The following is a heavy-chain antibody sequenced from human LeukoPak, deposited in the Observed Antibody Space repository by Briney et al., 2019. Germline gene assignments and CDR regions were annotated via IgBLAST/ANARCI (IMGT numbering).Heavy chain of an antibody. CDR3: ARGLRYCSSTSCYSGRYYYYGMDV. D-gene: IGHD2-2*02. Sequence: GSLRLSCVVSRFTFSTSGMHWVRQAPGTGLEWVAFISYDGNKKYYADSGKGRFTISRDNSKNTLYLQMNSLRAEDTAVYYCARGLRYCSSTSCYSGRYYYYGMDVWGQGTTVTVSS. V-gene: IGHV3-30*03. CDR2: ISYDGNKK. CDR1: RFTFSTSG. J-gene: IGHJ6*02.